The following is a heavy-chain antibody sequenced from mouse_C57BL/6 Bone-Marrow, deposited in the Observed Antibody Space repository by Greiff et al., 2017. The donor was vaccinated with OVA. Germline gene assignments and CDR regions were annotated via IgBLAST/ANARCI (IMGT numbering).Heavy chain of an antibody. Sequence: QVQLKQSGAELARPGASVKLSCKASGYTFTSYGISWVKQRTGQGLEWIGEIYPRSGNTYYNEKFKGKATLTADKSSSTAYMELRSLTSEDSAVYLCARANDYEGYFDYWGQGTTLTVSS. J-gene: IGHJ2*01. V-gene: IGHV1-81*01. CDR3: ARANDYEGYFDY. CDR1: GYTFTSYG. CDR2: IYPRSGNT. D-gene: IGHD2-4*01.